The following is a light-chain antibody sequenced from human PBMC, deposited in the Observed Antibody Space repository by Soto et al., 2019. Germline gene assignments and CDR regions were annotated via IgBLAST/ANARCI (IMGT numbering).Light chain of an antibody. CDR3: QQYYSTPWT. V-gene: IGKV4-1*01. CDR2: WAS. Sequence: DIVMIQTPDPLAVSLGERATINCKSSQNVLYSSNNKNYLAWYQQKPGQPPKLLIYWASTRESGVPDRFSGSGSGTDFTLTISSLQAEDVAVYYCQQYYSTPWTFGQGTKVEIK. J-gene: IGKJ1*01. CDR1: QNVLYSSNNKNY.